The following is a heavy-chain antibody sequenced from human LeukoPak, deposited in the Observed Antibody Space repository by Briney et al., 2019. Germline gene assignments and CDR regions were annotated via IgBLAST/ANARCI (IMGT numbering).Heavy chain of an antibody. D-gene: IGHD4-17*01. CDR2: IKSKTDGGTT. CDR3: TTGDDYGAPYFDY. V-gene: IGHV3-15*01. CDR1: GFTFSGSA. J-gene: IGHJ4*02. Sequence: GGSLRLSCAASGFTFSGSAMHWVRQASGKGLEWVGRIKSKTDGGTTDYAAPVKGRFTISRDDSKNTLYLQMNSLKTEDTAVYYCTTGDDYGAPYFDYWGQGTLVTVSS.